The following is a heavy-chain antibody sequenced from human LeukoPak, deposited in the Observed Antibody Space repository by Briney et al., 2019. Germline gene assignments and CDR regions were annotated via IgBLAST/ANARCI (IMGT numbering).Heavy chain of an antibody. CDR3: AREVTIPIHYYDSSGSCDY. CDR1: GDSVSSNSAT. V-gene: IGHV6-1*01. J-gene: IGHJ4*02. D-gene: IGHD3-22*01. CDR2: TYYRSKWYN. Sequence: SQTLSLTCTISGDSVSSNSATWNWIRQSPSRGLEWLGRTYYRSKWYNDYAVSVKSRITINPDTSKNQFSLQLNSVTPEDTAVYYCAREVTIPIHYYDSSGSCDYWGQGTLVTVSS.